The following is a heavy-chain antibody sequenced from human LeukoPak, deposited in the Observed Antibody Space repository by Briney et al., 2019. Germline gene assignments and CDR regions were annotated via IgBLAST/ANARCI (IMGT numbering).Heavy chain of an antibody. J-gene: IGHJ4*02. D-gene: IGHD3-10*01. V-gene: IGHV1-18*04. CDR1: GYTFTSYG. CDR3: ARDGQYYYGSGTPDAAGFFDY. CDR2: ISAYNGNT. Sequence: GASVKVSCKASGYTFTSYGISWVRQAPGQGLERMGWISAYNGNTDYAQKLQGRVTMTTDTSTSTAYMELRSLRSDDTAVYYCARDGQYYYGSGTPDAAGFFDYWGQGTLVTVSS.